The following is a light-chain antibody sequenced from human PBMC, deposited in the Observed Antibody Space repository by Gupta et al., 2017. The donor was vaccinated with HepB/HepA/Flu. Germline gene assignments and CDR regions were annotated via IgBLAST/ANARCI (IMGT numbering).Light chain of an antibody. CDR3: LQYNDLYT. J-gene: IGKJ2*01. Sequence: EIVMTQSPVTLSVSPGERATLSCRASQSINNDLAWYQQKPGQAPRLLIYGASTTSTRFPARFSGSGSGTEFTLTSSRLQSEDFAVYYCLQYNDLYTFGQGTKLEIK. V-gene: IGKV3-15*01. CDR2: GAS. CDR1: QSINND.